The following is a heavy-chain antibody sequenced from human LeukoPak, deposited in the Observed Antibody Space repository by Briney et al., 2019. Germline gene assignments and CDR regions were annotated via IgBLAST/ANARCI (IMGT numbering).Heavy chain of an antibody. CDR2: IYYSGST. CDR3: ARAYYDSSGYLEYYFDY. D-gene: IGHD3-22*01. CDR1: GGSISSYY. V-gene: IGHV4-59*01. J-gene: IGHJ4*02. Sequence: NPSETLSLTCTVSGGSISSYYWGWIRQPPGKGLEWIGYIYYSGSTNYNPSLKSRVTISVDTSKNQFSLKLSSVTAADTAVYYCARAYYDSSGYLEYYFDYWGQGTLVTVSS.